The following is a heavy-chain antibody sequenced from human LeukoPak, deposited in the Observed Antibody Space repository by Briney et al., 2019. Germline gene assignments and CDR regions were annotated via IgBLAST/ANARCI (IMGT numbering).Heavy chain of an antibody. J-gene: IGHJ6*03. CDR1: GFTFHDYA. Sequence: PGGSLRLSCAASGFTFHDYAMHWVRQAPGKGLEWVSLINSDGVTYYADSVKGRFTISRDNSKNSLYLQMNSLRSEDTALYYCAKVAARAYYYYMDVWGKGTTVTVSS. CDR2: INSDGVT. D-gene: IGHD6-6*01. V-gene: IGHV3-43D*03. CDR3: AKVAARAYYYYMDV.